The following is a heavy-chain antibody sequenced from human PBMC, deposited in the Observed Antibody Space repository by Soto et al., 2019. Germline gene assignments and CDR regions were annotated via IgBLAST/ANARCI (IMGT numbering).Heavy chain of an antibody. CDR3: ARHNYGSGSYYNGPPDAFDI. V-gene: IGHV4-39*01. J-gene: IGHJ3*02. CDR1: GGSISSSSYY. D-gene: IGHD3-10*01. CDR2: IYYSGST. Sequence: SETLSLTCTVSGGSISSSSYYWGWIRQPPGKGLEWIGSIYYSGSTYYNPSLKSRVTISVDTSKNQFSLKLSSVTAADTAVYYCARHNYGSGSYYNGPPDAFDIWGQGTMVTVSS.